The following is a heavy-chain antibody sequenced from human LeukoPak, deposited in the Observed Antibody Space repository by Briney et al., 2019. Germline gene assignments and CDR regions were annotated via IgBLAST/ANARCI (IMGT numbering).Heavy chain of an antibody. CDR2: MNPNSGNT. V-gene: IGHV1-8*03. CDR1: GYTFTSYA. J-gene: IGHJ4*02. D-gene: IGHD2-2*02. CDR3: ARSFLVCSSTSCYKSPSGY. Sequence: ASVKVSCKASGYTFTSYAINWVRQATGQGLEWMGWMNPNSGNTGYAQKFQGRVTITRNTSISTAYMELSSLRSEGTAVYYCARSFLVCSSTSCYKSPSGYWGQGTLVTVSS.